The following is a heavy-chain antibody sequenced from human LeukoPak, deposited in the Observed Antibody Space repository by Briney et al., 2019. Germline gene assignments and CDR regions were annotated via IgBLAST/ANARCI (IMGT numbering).Heavy chain of an antibody. CDR2: IYYSGST. CDR3: AREGDYSNYRRTSTLDY. D-gene: IGHD4-11*01. J-gene: IGHJ4*02. CDR1: GGSMSSSGQY. Sequence: PSETLSLTCTVSGGSMSSSGQYWGWIRQSPVKGLEWIGSIYYSGSTYYNPSLKSRVTISVDTSKNQFSLELRSVTAADTAIYYCAREGDYSNYRRTSTLDYWGQGTLVTVSS. V-gene: IGHV4-39*02.